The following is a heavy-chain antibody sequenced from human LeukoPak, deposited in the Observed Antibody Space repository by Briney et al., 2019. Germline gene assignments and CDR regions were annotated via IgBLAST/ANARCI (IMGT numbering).Heavy chain of an antibody. CDR2: INPNSGGT. D-gene: IGHD4-17*01. Sequence: ASVKVSCKASRYTFTGYYMHWVRQAPGQGLEWMGRINPNSGGTNYAQKFQGRVTMTRDTSISTTYMELSRLRSDDTAVYYCATFMTTVTTGLGYWGQGTLVTVSS. J-gene: IGHJ4*02. CDR3: ATFMTTVTTGLGY. CDR1: RYTFTGYY. V-gene: IGHV1-2*06.